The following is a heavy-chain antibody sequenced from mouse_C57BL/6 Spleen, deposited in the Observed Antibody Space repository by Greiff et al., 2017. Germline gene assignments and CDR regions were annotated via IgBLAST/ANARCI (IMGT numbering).Heavy chain of an antibody. CDR2: ISYSGST. V-gene: IGHV3-1*01. Sequence: EVKLVESGPGMVKPSQSLSLTCTVTGYSITSGYDWHWIRHFPGNKLEWMGYISYSGSTNYNPSLKSRISITHDTSKNHFFLKLKSVTTEDTATYSCARGDDYYAMDYWGQGTSVTVSS. CDR3: ARGDDYYAMDY. CDR1: GYSITSGYD. J-gene: IGHJ4*01.